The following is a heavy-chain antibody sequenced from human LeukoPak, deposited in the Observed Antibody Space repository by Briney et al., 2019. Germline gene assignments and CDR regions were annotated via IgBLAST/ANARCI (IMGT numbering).Heavy chain of an antibody. CDR2: ISGSGGST. D-gene: IGHD1-14*01. Sequence: QPGGTLRLSCAASGFTFSSYGMSWVRQAPGKGLEWVSAISGSGGSTYYADSVKGRFTISRDNAKNSLYLQMNSLRAEDTAVYYCARDVAIAMPGYYMDVWGKGTTVTVSS. CDR1: GFTFSSYG. V-gene: IGHV3-23*01. CDR3: ARDVAIAMPGYYMDV. J-gene: IGHJ6*03.